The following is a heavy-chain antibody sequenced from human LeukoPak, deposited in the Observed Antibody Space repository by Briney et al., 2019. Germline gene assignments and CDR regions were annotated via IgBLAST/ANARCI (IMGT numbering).Heavy chain of an antibody. Sequence: GGSLRLSCAASGFTFSSYAMSWVRQAPGKGLEWVSAISGSGGSTYYADSVKGRFTISRDNSKNTLYLQMNSLRAEDTAVYYCASPSMVRGVIITESYYYGMDVWGQGTTVTVSS. J-gene: IGHJ6*02. CDR3: ASPSMVRGVIITESYYYGMDV. D-gene: IGHD3-10*01. CDR2: ISGSGGST. V-gene: IGHV3-23*01. CDR1: GFTFSSYA.